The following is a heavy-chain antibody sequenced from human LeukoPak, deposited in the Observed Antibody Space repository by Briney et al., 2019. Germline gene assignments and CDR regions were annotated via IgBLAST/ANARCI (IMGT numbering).Heavy chain of an antibody. V-gene: IGHV3-23*01. CDR3: ARPSITMIVVAYDY. D-gene: IGHD3-22*01. Sequence: GGSLRLSCAASGFTFSSYAMSWVRQAPGKGLEWVSAISGSGGSTNYADSVKGRFTISRDNSKNTLYLQMNSLRAEDTAVYYCARPSITMIVVAYDYWGQGTLVTVSS. CDR1: GFTFSSYA. J-gene: IGHJ4*02. CDR2: ISGSGGST.